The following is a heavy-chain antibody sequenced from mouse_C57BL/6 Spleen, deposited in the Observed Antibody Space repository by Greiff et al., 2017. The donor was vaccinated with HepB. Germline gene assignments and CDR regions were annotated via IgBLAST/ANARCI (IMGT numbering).Heavy chain of an antibody. CDR3: ARKDYSNGGFAY. CDR2: IWSGGST. Sequence: QVQLKQSGPGLVQPSQSLSITCTVSGFSLTSYGVHWVRQSPGKGLEWLGVIWSGGSTDYNAAFISRLSISKDNSKSQVFFKMNSLQADDTAIYYCARKDYSNGGFAYWGQGTLVTVSA. D-gene: IGHD2-5*01. J-gene: IGHJ3*01. V-gene: IGHV2-2*01. CDR1: GFSLTSYG.